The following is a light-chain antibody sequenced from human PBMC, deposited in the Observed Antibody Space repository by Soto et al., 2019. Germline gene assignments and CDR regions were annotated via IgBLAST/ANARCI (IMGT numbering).Light chain of an antibody. Sequence: ALTQPRSVSGSPGQSVTISCTGTSSDVGVYNYVSWYQQYPGKAPKIMIYDVSKRPSGVPDRFSGSKSDNTASLTISGLQAEDEADYYCCSYAGSYTFVFGIGTKVT. CDR2: DVS. CDR1: SSDVGVYNY. CDR3: CSYAGSYTFV. J-gene: IGLJ1*01. V-gene: IGLV2-11*01.